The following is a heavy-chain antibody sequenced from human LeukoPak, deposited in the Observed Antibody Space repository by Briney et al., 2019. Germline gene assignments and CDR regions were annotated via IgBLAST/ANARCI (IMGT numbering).Heavy chain of an antibody. CDR2: ISSSSSYI. V-gene: IGHV3-21*01. CDR3: ARDLSLLVVAATWGY. Sequence: KTGGSLRLSCAASGFTFSSYSMNWVRQAPGKGLEWVSSISSSSSYIYYADSVKGRFTISRDNAKNSLYLQMNSLRAEDTAVYYCARDLSLLVVAATWGYWGQGTLVTVSS. J-gene: IGHJ4*02. D-gene: IGHD2-15*01. CDR1: GFTFSSYS.